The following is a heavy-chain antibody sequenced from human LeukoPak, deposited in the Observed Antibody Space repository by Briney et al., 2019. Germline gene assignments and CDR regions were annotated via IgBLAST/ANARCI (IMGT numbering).Heavy chain of an antibody. CDR2: IIPIFGTA. D-gene: IGHD6-19*01. CDR1: GGTFSSYA. CDR3: AREVAATIYFDY. V-gene: IGHV1-69*13. Sequence: VKVSCKVSGGTFSSYAISWVRPAPGQGLEWMGGIIPIFGTANYAQKFQGRVTITADESTSTAYMELSSLRSEDTAVYYCAREVAATIYFDYWGQGTLVTVSS. J-gene: IGHJ4*02.